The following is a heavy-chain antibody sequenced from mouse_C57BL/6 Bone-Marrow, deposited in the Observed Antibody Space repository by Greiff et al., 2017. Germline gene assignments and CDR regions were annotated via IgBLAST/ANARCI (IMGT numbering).Heavy chain of an antibody. CDR2: FYPRSGNT. CDR3: ARSPGSSPYWYFDV. Sequence: QVQLQQSGAELARPGASVKLSCKASGYTFTSYGISWVKQRTGQGLEWIGEFYPRSGNTYYNEKFKGKATLTADKSSSTAYMELRSLTSEDSAVYFCARSPGSSPYWYFDVWGTGTTVTVSS. CDR1: GYTFTSYG. D-gene: IGHD1-1*01. J-gene: IGHJ1*03. V-gene: IGHV1-81*01.